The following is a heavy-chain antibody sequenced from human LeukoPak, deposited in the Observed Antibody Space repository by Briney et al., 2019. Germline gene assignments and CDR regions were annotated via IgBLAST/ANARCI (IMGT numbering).Heavy chain of an antibody. Sequence: PSETLSLTYAVYGGSFSGYYWSWIRQPPGKGLEWIGEINHSGSTNYNPSLKSRVTISVDTSKNQFSLKLSSVTAADTAVYYCARVERSSSWYPTYYYYGMDVWGQGTTVTVSS. CDR2: INHSGST. CDR3: ARVERSSSWYPTYYYYGMDV. D-gene: IGHD6-13*01. J-gene: IGHJ6*02. V-gene: IGHV4-34*01. CDR1: GGSFSGYY.